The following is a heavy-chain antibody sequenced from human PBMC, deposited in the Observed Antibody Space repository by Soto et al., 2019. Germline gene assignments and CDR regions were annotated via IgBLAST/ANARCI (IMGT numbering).Heavy chain of an antibody. CDR3: ASGGHILTGYYMFDY. V-gene: IGHV1-69*02. D-gene: IGHD3-9*01. CDR1: GGTFSSYT. Sequence: SVKVSCKASGGTFSSYTISWVRQAPGQGLEWMGRIIPILGIANYAQKFQGRVTITADKSTSTAYMELSSLRSEDTAVYYCASGGHILTGYYMFDYWGQGTLVTVSS. J-gene: IGHJ4*02. CDR2: IIPILGIA.